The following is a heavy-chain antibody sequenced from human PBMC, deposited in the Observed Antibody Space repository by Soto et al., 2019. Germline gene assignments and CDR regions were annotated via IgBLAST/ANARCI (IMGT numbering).Heavy chain of an antibody. CDR1: GYTYTGYY. Sequence: ASVKVSCTASGYTYTGYYMHWVRQAPGQGLEWMGWINPNSGGTNYAQKFQGWVTMTRDTSISTAYMELSRLRSDDTAVYYCARAAQYCSGGSCYPLSLFDYWGQGTLVTVSS. J-gene: IGHJ4*02. D-gene: IGHD2-15*01. CDR3: ARAAQYCSGGSCYPLSLFDY. CDR2: INPNSGGT. V-gene: IGHV1-2*04.